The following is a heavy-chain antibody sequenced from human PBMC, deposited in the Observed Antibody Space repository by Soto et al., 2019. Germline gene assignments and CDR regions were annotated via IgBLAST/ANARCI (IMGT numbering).Heavy chain of an antibody. CDR2: ISAYNGNT. V-gene: IGHV1-18*01. Sequence: GASVKVSCKASGYTFTSYGISWVRQAPGQGLEWMGRISAYNGNTNYAQKLQGRVTMTTDTSTSTAYMELRSLRSDDTAVYYCARDRGYYYDSSGYWPDAFDIWGQGTMVTVSS. CDR1: GYTFTSYG. J-gene: IGHJ3*02. D-gene: IGHD3-22*01. CDR3: ARDRGYYYDSSGYWPDAFDI.